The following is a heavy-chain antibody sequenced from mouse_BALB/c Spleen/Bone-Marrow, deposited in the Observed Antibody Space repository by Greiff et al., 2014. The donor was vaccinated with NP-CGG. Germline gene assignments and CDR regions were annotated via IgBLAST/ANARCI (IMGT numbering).Heavy chain of an antibody. CDR1: GYTFTSYY. D-gene: IGHD2-10*01. V-gene: IGHV1S81*02. Sequence: VQGVESGAELVKPGASVKLSCKASGYTFTSYYLYWVKQRPGQGLEWIGEINPSNGGTNFNERFKSKASLTVDKSSSTAYMQLNSLTSEDSAVYYYTRRSLLCYYYSIDYWGQGTSVTVSS. CDR3: TRRSLLCYYYSIDY. CDR2: INPSNGGT. J-gene: IGHJ4*01.